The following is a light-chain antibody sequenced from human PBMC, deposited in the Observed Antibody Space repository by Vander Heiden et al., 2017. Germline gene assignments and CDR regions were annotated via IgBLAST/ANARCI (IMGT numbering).Light chain of an antibody. V-gene: IGLV2-14*01. CDR1: NNDVAAFDY. CDR2: EVS. Sequence: QSVLTQPASVSGSPGQSITISCTGSNNDVAAFDYVSWYQQHPGKAPKLMIYEVSNRPSGVSYRFSGSKSGNTASLTISGLQAEDEGDYYCSSYATNNALVIFGGGTKLTGL. CDR3: SSYATNNALVI. J-gene: IGLJ2*01.